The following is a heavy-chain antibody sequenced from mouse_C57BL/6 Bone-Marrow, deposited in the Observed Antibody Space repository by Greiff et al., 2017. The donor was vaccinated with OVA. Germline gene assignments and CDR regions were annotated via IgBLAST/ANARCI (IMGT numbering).Heavy chain of an antibody. CDR3: TRGYSNYYAMDY. Sequence: QVHVKQSGAELVRPGASVTLSCKASGYTFTDYEMHWVKQTPVHGLEWIGAIDPETGGSAYNQKFTGKALLTADKSSSTAYMELRSLTSEDSAVYYCTRGYSNYYAMDYWGQGTSVTVSS. J-gene: IGHJ4*01. CDR2: IDPETGGS. V-gene: IGHV1-15*01. CDR1: GYTFTDYE. D-gene: IGHD2-5*01.